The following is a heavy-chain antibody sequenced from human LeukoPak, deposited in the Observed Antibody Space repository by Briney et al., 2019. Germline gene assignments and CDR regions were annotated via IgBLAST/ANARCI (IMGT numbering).Heavy chain of an antibody. CDR1: GFTFSSYW. V-gene: IGHV3-74*01. CDR3: ARDETNYYDSSGYYHFHN. Sequence: GGSLRLSCAASGFTFSSYWMHWVRHAPGKGLVWVSRINSDGSSTSYADSVKGRFTISRDNAKNTLYLQMNSLRAEDTAVYYCARDETNYYDSSGYYHFHNWGQGTLVTVSS. D-gene: IGHD3-22*01. CDR2: INSDGSST. J-gene: IGHJ1*01.